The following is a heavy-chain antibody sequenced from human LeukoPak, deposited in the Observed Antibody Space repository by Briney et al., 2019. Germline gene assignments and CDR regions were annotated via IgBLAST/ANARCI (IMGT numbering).Heavy chain of an antibody. V-gene: IGHV4-61*02. CDR2: IYTSGRT. J-gene: IGHJ6*03. CDR3: ARLTAPPFSGGSGTWYYYYYMDV. Sequence: SETLSLTCTVSGGSISSGNYYWSWIRQPAGKGLEWIGRIYTSGRTKYNPSLKSRVTISVDTSKNQFSLKLSSVTAADTAVYYCARLTAPPFSGGSGTWYYYYYMDVWGKGTTVTISS. D-gene: IGHD2-15*01. CDR1: GGSISSGNYY.